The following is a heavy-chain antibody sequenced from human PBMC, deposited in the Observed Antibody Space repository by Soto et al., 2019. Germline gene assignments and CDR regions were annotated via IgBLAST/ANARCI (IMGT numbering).Heavy chain of an antibody. CDR2: IYHSGST. CDR3: ARAWGLSGLPQRDDYMDV. D-gene: IGHD7-27*01. CDR1: SGSISSSNW. V-gene: IGHV4-4*02. J-gene: IGHJ6*03. Sequence: QVQLQESGPGLVKPSGTLSLTCAVSSGSISSSNWWSWVRQPPGKGLEWIGEIYHSGSTNYNPSPKSRVTIAVGQSKNQVPLKLSSVTAADTAGYYCARAWGLSGLPQRDDYMDVWGKGTTVTVSS.